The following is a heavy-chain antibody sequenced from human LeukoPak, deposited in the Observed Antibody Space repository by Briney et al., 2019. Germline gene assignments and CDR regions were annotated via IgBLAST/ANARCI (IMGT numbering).Heavy chain of an antibody. D-gene: IGHD6-6*01. V-gene: IGHV1-2*02. CDR1: GYTFTDYY. CDR3: ARVQTAARRDWFDP. CDR2: INPNSGGT. Sequence: ASVKVSCKASGYTFTDYYIHWVRQAPGQGLGWMGWINPNSGGTIYAQKFQGRVTLTRDTSISTAYMELSRLTSDDTAVYYCARVQTAARRDWFDPWGQGTLVTVSS. J-gene: IGHJ5*02.